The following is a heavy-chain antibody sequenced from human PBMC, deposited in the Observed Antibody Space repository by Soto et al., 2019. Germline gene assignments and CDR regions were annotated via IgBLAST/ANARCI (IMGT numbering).Heavy chain of an antibody. Sequence: LSLTCTVSGGSISSGDYYWSWIRQPPGKGLEWIGYIYYSGSTYYNPSLKSRVTISVDTSKNQFSLKLSSVTAADTAVYYCARTRGYTVTTPWYYGMDVWGQGTTVTSP. CDR2: IYYSGST. CDR3: ARTRGYTVTTPWYYGMDV. V-gene: IGHV4-30-4*01. CDR1: GGSISSGDYY. J-gene: IGHJ6*02. D-gene: IGHD4-4*01.